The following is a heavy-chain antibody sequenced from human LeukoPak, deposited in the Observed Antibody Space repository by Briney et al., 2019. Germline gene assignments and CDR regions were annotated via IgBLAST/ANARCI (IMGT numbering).Heavy chain of an antibody. J-gene: IGHJ5*02. CDR3: ARDLTLSVYNWFDP. CDR1: RGSISSYY. D-gene: IGHD1-14*01. CDR2: IYTSGST. Sequence: PSETLSLTSTVSRGSISSYYWSSIRQPAGKGLEWIGRIYTSGSTNYNPSLKSRVTMSVDTSKNQLSLKLSSVTAAATAVYYCARDLTLSVYNWFDPWGQGTLVTVSS. V-gene: IGHV4-4*07.